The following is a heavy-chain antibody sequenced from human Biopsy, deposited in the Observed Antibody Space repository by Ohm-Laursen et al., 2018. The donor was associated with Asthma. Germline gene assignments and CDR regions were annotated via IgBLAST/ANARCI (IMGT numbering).Heavy chain of an antibody. V-gene: IGHV4-39*01. Sequence: SDTLSLTCTVSGASITSSAYYWGWIRQPPGKGLEWIGSMYDGETTYYSPSLKSRVTISVDTSKNQFSLILSSVTAADTAVYYCARHDHRWDTYADFWGQGTLVTVSS. CDR3: ARHDHRWDTYADF. D-gene: IGHD2-2*01. CDR2: MYDGETT. J-gene: IGHJ4*02. CDR1: GASITSSAYY.